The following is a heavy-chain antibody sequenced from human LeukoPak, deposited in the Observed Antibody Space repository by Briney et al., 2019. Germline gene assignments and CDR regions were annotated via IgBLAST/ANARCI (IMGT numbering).Heavy chain of an antibody. V-gene: IGHV3-53*01. CDR2: IYSGGST. CDR3: ARESHGSGSYPNFDY. CDR1: GSTVSSNY. D-gene: IGHD3-10*01. Sequence: GGSLRLSCAASGSTVSSNYMSWVRQAPGKGLEWVSVIYSGGSTYYADSVKGRFTISRDNSKNTLYLQMNSLRAEDTAVYYCARESHGSGSYPNFDYWGQGTLVTVSS. J-gene: IGHJ4*02.